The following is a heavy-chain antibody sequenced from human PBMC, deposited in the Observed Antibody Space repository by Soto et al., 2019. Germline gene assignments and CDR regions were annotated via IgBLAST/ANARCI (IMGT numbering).Heavy chain of an antibody. V-gene: IGHV4-59*08. CDR1: GAPITINY. Sequence: SETLSLTCTVSGAPITINYWSWIRQAPGKGLEWIGYIYYSGSITYNPSLQSRVSMSIETSKAQFSLKLKAVPAADTALYFCARQRTSVVTQAYFDVSGPGSLVTVSS. CDR2: IYYSGSI. D-gene: IGHD2-21*02. CDR3: ARQRTSVVTQAYFDV. J-gene: IGHJ4*02.